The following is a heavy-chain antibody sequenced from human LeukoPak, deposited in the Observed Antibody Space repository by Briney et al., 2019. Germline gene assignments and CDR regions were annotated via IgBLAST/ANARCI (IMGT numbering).Heavy chain of an antibody. D-gene: IGHD5-18*01. CDR1: GFSLSRYW. CDR3: ARGARGYTYGRFDY. V-gene: IGHV3-7*01. J-gene: IGHJ4*02. Sequence: PGGSLRLSCAASGFSLSRYWMSWVRQAPGKGLEWVANIGKDGSGNHYVDSVKGRFTISRDNAKNSLYLHMNSLRAEDTAVYYCARGARGYTYGRFDYWGQGTLVTVSS. CDR2: IGKDGSGN.